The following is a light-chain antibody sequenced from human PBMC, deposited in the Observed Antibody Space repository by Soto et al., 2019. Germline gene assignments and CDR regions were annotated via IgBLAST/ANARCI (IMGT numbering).Light chain of an antibody. V-gene: IGKV3-11*01. J-gene: IGKJ4*01. CDR2: DAS. CDR1: QSIGNY. CDR3: QQRSDSPPLT. Sequence: EIVLTQSPVTLSFSPGERATLSCRASQSIGNYLAWYQQQAGRAPRLVIYDASKRATGIPARFSGSGSGTDFTLITSSLETEDFAVYYCQQRSDSPPLTFGGGTKVEIK.